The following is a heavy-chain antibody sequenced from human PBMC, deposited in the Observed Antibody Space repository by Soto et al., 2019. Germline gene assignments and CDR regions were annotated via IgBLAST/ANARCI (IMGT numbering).Heavy chain of an antibody. Sequence: PSETLSLTCAVSGGSISSGGYSWSWIRQPPGKGLEWIGYIYHSGSTYYNPSLKRRVTISVDRSKNQFSLKLSSVTAADTAVYYCARTVLGPDLLADSFVDYYYYMDVWGQGPTVTVSS. CDR2: IYHSGST. D-gene: IGHD3-9*01. J-gene: IGHJ6*03. CDR3: ARTVLGPDLLADSFVDYYYYMDV. CDR1: GGSISSGGYS. V-gene: IGHV4-30-2*01.